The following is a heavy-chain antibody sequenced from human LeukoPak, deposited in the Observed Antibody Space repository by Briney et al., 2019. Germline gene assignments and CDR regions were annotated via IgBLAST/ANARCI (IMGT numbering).Heavy chain of an antibody. CDR2: IYYSGST. CDR1: GGSISSGGYY. CDR3: ARGTASLFDY. V-gene: IGHV4-31*03. D-gene: IGHD1-1*01. Sequence: PSETLFLTCTVSGGSISSGGYYWSWIRQHPGKGLEWIGYIYYSGSTYYNPSLKSRVTISVDTYKNQFSLKLSSATAADTAVYYCARGTASLFDYWGQGTLVTVSS. J-gene: IGHJ4*02.